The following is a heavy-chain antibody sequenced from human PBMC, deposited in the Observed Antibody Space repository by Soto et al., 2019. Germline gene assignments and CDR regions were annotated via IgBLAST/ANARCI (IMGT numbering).Heavy chain of an antibody. J-gene: IGHJ3*02. D-gene: IGHD1-1*01. CDR2: IYWDDDK. CDR3: AVELESSGSFDI. CDR1: GFSLSTTGEG. Sequence: QITLKESSPTLVNPTQPLTLTCTFSGFSLSTTGEGVGWIRQPPGKALEWLALIYWDDDKHYSPSLKTRLTITKDTSKNQVVLTMTNMDPVDTATYYCAVELESSGSFDIWGQGTMVTVSS. V-gene: IGHV2-5*02.